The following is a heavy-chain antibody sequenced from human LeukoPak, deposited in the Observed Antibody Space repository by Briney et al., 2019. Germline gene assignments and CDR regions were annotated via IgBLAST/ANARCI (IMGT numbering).Heavy chain of an antibody. CDR3: ARRDSSRACLDV. J-gene: IGHJ6*04. CDR1: VGSISSGGYS. D-gene: IGHD6-13*01. Sequence: SETLSLTCAVSVGSISSGGYSWSWIRQPPGKGLEWIGYIYHSGSTYYNPSLKSRVTISVDRSKNQFSLKLSSVTAADTAVYYCARRDSSRACLDVWGKGTTVTVPS. V-gene: IGHV4-30-2*01. CDR2: IYHSGST.